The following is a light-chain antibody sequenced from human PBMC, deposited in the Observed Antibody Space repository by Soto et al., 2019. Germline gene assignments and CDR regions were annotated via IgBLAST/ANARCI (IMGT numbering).Light chain of an antibody. CDR2: DAS. Sequence: DIQMTQSPSTLSASVGDRVAITCRASDNIAPWVAWYQQKPGKAPKLLIYDASTLESGVPSRFTGRGSGTEFTLTISSLQPEDFATYYCQQYKSYSRMFGQGTKVDIK. J-gene: IGKJ1*01. CDR3: QQYKSYSRM. CDR1: DNIAPW. V-gene: IGKV1-5*01.